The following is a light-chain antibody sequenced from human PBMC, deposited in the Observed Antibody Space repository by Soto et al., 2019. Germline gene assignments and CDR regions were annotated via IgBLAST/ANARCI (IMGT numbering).Light chain of an antibody. CDR2: EVT. Sequence: QSALTQPASVSGSPGQSITISCTGTSSDVGSYNLVSWYQQHPGKAPKLMIYEVTKWPSGVSNRFSGSKSGNTASLTISGPQPEDEADYYCCSYAGSSTFNVFGTGTKLTVL. CDR3: CSYAGSSTFNV. CDR1: SSDVGSYNL. J-gene: IGLJ1*01. V-gene: IGLV2-23*02.